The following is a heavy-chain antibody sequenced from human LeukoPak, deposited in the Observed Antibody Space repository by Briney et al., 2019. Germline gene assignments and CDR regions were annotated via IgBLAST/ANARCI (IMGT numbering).Heavy chain of an antibody. Sequence: GGSLRLSCAASGFTFSSYGMHWVRQAPGKGLEWVAFIRYDGSNKYYADSVKGRFTISRDNSKNTLYLQMNSLRAEDTAVYYCAKDLHFKDIVATYDYWGQGTLVTVSS. D-gene: IGHD5-12*01. J-gene: IGHJ4*02. CDR3: AKDLHFKDIVATYDY. CDR2: IRYDGSNK. V-gene: IGHV3-30*02. CDR1: GFTFSSYG.